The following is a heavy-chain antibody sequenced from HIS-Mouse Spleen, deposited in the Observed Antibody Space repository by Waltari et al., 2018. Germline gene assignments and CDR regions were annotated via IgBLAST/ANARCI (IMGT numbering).Heavy chain of an antibody. CDR2: IAWDDDK. D-gene: IGHD6-19*01. CDR1: GFSLSTSGMC. Sequence: QVTLRESGPALVKPTQTLTLTCTFSGFSLSTSGMCVSGIRQPPVKALEWLARIAWDDDKYYSTALKTRLTITNDTSKNQVVLTMTNMDPVDTATYYCARIAEGYTSGWYAFDYWGQGTLVTVSS. CDR3: ARIAEGYTSGWYAFDY. J-gene: IGHJ4*02. V-gene: IGHV2-70*15.